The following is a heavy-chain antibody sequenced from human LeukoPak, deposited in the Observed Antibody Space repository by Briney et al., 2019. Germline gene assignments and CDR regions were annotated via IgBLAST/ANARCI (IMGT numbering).Heavy chain of an antibody. V-gene: IGHV3-7*01. J-gene: IGHJ4*02. CDR1: GFTFSSYW. CDR3: ARPAVEYCSSTSCHNYFEY. Sequence: GEPLRLSCAASGFTFSSYWMSWVRQAPGKGLEWVADINQDGSGKYYVDSVKGRFTISRDNAKNSLYLQMNSLRAEDTAVFYCARPAVEYCSSTSCHNYFEYWGQGTLVTVSS. CDR2: INQDGSGK. D-gene: IGHD2-2*01.